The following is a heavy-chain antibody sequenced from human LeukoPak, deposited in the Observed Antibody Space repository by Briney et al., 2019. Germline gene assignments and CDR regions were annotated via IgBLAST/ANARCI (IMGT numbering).Heavy chain of an antibody. Sequence: SETLSLICAVYGGSFSGYYWSWIRQPPGKGLEWIGEINHSGSTNYNPSLKSRVTISVDTSKNQFSLKLSSVTAADTAVYYCARHHYRGGYNSKVFDYWGQGTLVTVSS. V-gene: IGHV4-34*01. CDR2: INHSGST. D-gene: IGHD5-24*01. CDR3: ARHHYRGGYNSKVFDY. CDR1: GGSFSGYY. J-gene: IGHJ4*02.